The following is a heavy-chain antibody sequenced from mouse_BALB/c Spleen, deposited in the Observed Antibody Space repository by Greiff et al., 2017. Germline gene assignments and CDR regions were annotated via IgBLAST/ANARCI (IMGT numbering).Heavy chain of an antibody. CDR1: GYSFTGYY. CDR3: ARERYGNPYAMDY. Sequence: LVKTGASVKISCKASGYSFTGYYMHWVKQSHGKSLEWIGYISCYNGATSYNQKFKGKATFTVDTSSSTAYMQFNSLTSEDSAVYYCARERYGNPYAMDYWGQGTSVTGSS. J-gene: IGHJ4*01. V-gene: IGHV1S34*01. CDR2: ISCYNGAT. D-gene: IGHD2-10*02.